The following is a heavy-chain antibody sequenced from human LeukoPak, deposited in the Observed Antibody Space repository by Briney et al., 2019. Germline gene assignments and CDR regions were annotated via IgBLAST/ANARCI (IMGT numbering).Heavy chain of an antibody. CDR1: GFTFSSYA. CDR2: ISGSGGST. CDR3: AKARHIVVVTAIPFDY. J-gene: IGHJ4*02. Sequence: GGSLRLSCAASGFTFSSYAMSWVRQAPGKGLEWVSAISGSGGSTHYADSVKGRFTISRDNSKNTLYLQMNSLRAEDTAVYCCAKARHIVVVTAIPFDYWGQGTLVTVSS. D-gene: IGHD2-21*02. V-gene: IGHV3-23*01.